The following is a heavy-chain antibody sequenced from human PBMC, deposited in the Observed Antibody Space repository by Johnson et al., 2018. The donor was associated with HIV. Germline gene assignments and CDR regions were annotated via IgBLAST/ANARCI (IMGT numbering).Heavy chain of an antibody. D-gene: IGHD6-13*01. CDR3: ARDWGSSSWLDAFDI. Sequence: MLLVESGGGLVQPGGSLRLSCAASGFTFSSYWMSWVRQAPGKGLEWVANIKQDGSEKYYVDSVKGRFTISRDNAKNSLYLQMNSLRAEDTAVYYCARDWGSSSWLDAFDIWGQGTMVTVSS. J-gene: IGHJ3*02. V-gene: IGHV3-7*01. CDR1: GFTFSSYW. CDR2: IKQDGSEK.